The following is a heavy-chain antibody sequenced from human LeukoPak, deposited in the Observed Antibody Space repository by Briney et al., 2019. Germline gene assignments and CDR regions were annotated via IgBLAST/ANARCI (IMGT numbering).Heavy chain of an antibody. CDR3: ARADSWNYVPLDC. J-gene: IGHJ4*02. V-gene: IGHV4-4*07. CDR2: IYFSGST. CDR1: GGSISSYY. Sequence: SETLSLTCTVSGGSISSYYWSWIRQPAGKGLEWIGHIYFSGSTNYNPSLKSRVTMSVDTSKNQFPLRLSSVTAADTAVYFCARADSWNYVPLDCWGQGTLVTVPA. D-gene: IGHD1-7*01.